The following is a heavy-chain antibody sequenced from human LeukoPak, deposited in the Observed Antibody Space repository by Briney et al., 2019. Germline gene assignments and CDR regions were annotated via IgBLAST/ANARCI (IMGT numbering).Heavy chain of an antibody. Sequence: GTSVKVSCKASGFTFTSSAMQWVRQARGQRLEWIGWIVVGSGNTNYAQKFQERGTITRDMSTSTAYMELSSLRSEDTAVYYCAAVGAYCGGDCYYYYYGMDVWGQGTTVTVSS. J-gene: IGHJ6*02. D-gene: IGHD2-21*02. CDR3: AAVGAYCGGDCYYYYYGMDV. CDR1: GFTFTSSA. CDR2: IVVGSGNT. V-gene: IGHV1-58*02.